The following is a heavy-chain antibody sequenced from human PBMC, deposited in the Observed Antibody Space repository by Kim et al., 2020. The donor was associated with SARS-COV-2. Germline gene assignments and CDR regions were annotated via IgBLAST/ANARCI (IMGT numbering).Heavy chain of an antibody. J-gene: IGHJ6*02. CDR1: GFSFSTCG. Sequence: GGSLRLSCAASGFSFSTCGMHWVRQAPGKGLEWVAVISFDGSNKYYEDFVKGRFTISRDNSQNTLSLQMDSLRVEDTAVYYCAKSMVRGASNVGMDVWG. V-gene: IGHV3-30*18. CDR2: ISFDGSNK. D-gene: IGHD3-10*01. CDR3: AKSMVRGASNVGMDV.